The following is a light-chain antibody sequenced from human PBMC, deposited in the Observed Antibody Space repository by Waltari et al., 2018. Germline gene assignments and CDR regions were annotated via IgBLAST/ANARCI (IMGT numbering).Light chain of an antibody. CDR1: SSNIGTNT. J-gene: IGLJ3*02. CDR3: AAWDDSLIGRV. Sequence: QSVLTQPPSTSGTPWQTATISCSVSSSNIGTNTVTWYQQFPGTAPKVLVFANYHRPSGVPNRFSASKSGTSASLVISGLQSEDEGDYFCAAWDDSLIGRVFGGGTTLTVL. CDR2: ANY. V-gene: IGLV1-44*01.